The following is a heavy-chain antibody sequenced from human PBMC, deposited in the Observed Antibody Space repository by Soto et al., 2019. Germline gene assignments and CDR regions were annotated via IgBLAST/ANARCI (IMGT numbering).Heavy chain of an antibody. CDR3: ARGRGRGSCIAGACQSRCDY. V-gene: IGHV3-21*01. J-gene: IGHJ4*02. CDR2: LSSCGDYI. CDR1: GFSFRSYS. D-gene: IGHD2-15*01. Sequence: EVQLVESGGGLVKPGGSLRLSCAASGFSFRSYSMNWVRQASGKGLEWVSALSSCGDYIYYADSVEGLFTISRDNAMASMYLQMDNLRAEDTAVYYCARGRGRGSCIAGACQSRCDYWGPGILVTVSP.